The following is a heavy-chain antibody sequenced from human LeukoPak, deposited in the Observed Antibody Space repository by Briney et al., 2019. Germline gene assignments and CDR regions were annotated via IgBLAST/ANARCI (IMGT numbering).Heavy chain of an antibody. CDR2: TYYRSKWYN. J-gene: IGHJ6*03. V-gene: IGHV6-1*01. CDR1: GDSVSSNSAA. Sequence: SQTLSLTCAISGDSVSSNSAAWNWIRQSPSRGLEWLGRTYYRSKWYNDYAVSVKSRITINPDTSKNQFSLQLNSVTPEDTAVYYCARAIGGVIVTNYYYYYMDVWGKGTTVTVSS. D-gene: IGHD3-16*02. CDR3: ARAIGGVIVTNYYYYYMDV.